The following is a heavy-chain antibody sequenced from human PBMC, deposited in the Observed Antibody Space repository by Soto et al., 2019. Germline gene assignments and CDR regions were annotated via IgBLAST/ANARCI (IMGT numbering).Heavy chain of an antibody. CDR2: IGSDGRST. D-gene: IGHD4-4*01. V-gene: IGHV3-74*01. CDR1: GFTFSTYW. Sequence: EVQLVESGGGLVQPGGSLRLSCAASGFTFSTYWMHWVRQVPGKGLVWVSRIGSDGRSTNYADSVKDRFTIPRDNAKNTLYLQMNSLRGEDTAVYYCARDVSISVDYWGQGTLVTVSS. CDR3: ARDVSISVDY. J-gene: IGHJ4*02.